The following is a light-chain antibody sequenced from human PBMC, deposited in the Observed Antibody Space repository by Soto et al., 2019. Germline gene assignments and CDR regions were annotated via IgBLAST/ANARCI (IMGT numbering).Light chain of an antibody. V-gene: IGLV2-14*01. Sequence: QSVLTQPASVSGSPGQSIAISCTGSSSDVGIYNYVSWYQQHPGKVPKLIIYEVSNRPSGVSNRFSGSKSGNTASLTISGLQAEDEADYYCSSYTTRRTRVFGTGTQVTVL. CDR3: SSYTTRRTRV. CDR1: SSDVGIYNY. CDR2: EVS. J-gene: IGLJ1*01.